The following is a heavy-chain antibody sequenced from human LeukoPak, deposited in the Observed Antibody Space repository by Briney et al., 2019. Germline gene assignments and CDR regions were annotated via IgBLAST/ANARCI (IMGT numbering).Heavy chain of an antibody. CDR2: FDPEDGET. V-gene: IGHV1-24*01. Sequence: ASVKVSCKVSGYTLTELSMHWVRQAPGKGVEWMGGFDPEDGETIYAQKFQGRVTMTEDTSTDTAYMALSSLRSEDTAVYYCATDLDSSGYPMRPGRLDPWGQGTLVTVSS. CDR1: GYTLTELS. CDR3: ATDLDSSGYPMRPGRLDP. J-gene: IGHJ5*02. D-gene: IGHD3-22*01.